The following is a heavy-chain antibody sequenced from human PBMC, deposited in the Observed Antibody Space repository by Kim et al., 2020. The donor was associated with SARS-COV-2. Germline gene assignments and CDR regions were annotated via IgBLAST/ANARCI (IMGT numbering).Heavy chain of an antibody. CDR2: FSYSGNT. J-gene: IGHJ4*02. D-gene: IGHD3-3*01. CDR1: GGSISSSSYY. V-gene: IGHV4-39*01. CDR3: ARGVILPPVAPRGYFDH. Sequence: SETLSLTCTVSGGSISSSSYYWGWVRQPPGKGLEWIGSFSYSGNTFYNPSLKSRVTISVDTSKNQFSLRLNSVTAADTALYFCARGVILPPVAPRGYFDHWGQGTLVTVSS.